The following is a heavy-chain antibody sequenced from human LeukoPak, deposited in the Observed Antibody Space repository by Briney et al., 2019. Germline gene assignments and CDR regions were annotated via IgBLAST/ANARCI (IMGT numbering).Heavy chain of an antibody. D-gene: IGHD4-17*01. CDR2: IKQDGSEK. Sequence: GGSLRLSCAASGFTLSSYRMSWVRQAPGKGLEWVANIKQDGSEKHYVDSVKGRFTISRDNAKNSLYLQMNSLRAEDTAVYYCARDLGSSTVTTAFDYWGQGTLVTVSS. CDR3: ARDLGSSTVTTAFDY. J-gene: IGHJ4*02. CDR1: GFTLSSYR. V-gene: IGHV3-7*03.